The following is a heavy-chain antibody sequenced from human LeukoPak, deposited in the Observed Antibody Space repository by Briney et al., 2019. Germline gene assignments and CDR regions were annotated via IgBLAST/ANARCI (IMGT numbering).Heavy chain of an antibody. CDR3: ARGSTPWDAFDI. V-gene: IGHV1-69*01. J-gene: IGHJ3*02. D-gene: IGHD2-2*01. Sequence: GSSVKVSCKASGGTFSNYAISWVRQAPGQGLEWMGGIIPISGTANYAQKLQDRVTITADASTSTAYMELSSLRSEDTAVYYCARGSTPWDAFDIWGQGTMVTVSS. CDR2: IIPISGTA. CDR1: GGTFSNYA.